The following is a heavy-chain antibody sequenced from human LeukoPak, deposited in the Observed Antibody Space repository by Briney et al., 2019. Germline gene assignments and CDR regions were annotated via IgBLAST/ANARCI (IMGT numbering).Heavy chain of an antibody. J-gene: IGHJ3*02. CDR3: ARSRTLVVLAGYDAFDI. Sequence: SETLSLTCAVSGGSISSSNWWSWVRQPPGKGLEWIGEIYHSGSTNYNPSLKSRVTISVDKSKNQFSLKLSSVTAADTAVYYCARSRTLVVLAGYDAFDIWGQGTMVTVSS. CDR1: GGSISSSNW. CDR2: IYHSGST. V-gene: IGHV4-4*02. D-gene: IGHD2-8*02.